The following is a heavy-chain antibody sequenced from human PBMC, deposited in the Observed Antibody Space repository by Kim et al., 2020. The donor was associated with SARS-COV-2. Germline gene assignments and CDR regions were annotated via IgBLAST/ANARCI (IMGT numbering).Heavy chain of an antibody. J-gene: IGHJ4*02. V-gene: IGHV4-61*01. CDR3: ARERRYNWNCCFDY. Sequence: SETLSLTCTVSGGSVSSGSYYWSWIRQPPGKGLEWIGYIYYSGSTNYNPSLKSRVTISVDTSKNQFSLKLSSVTAADTAVYYCARERRYNWNCCFDYWGQGTLVTVSS. CDR1: GGSVSSGSYY. CDR2: IYYSGST. D-gene: IGHD1-7*01.